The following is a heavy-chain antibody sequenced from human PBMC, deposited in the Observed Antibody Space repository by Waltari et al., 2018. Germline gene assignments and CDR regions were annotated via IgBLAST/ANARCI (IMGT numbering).Heavy chain of an antibody. V-gene: IGHV4-39*07. D-gene: IGHD4-17*01. CDR1: GGSISSHY. CDR2: IYYSGST. Sequence: QVQLQESGPGLVKPSETLSLTCTVSGGSISSHYWGWIRQPPGKGLEWIGSIYYSGSTYYNPSLKSRVTISVDTSKNQFSLKLSSVTAADTAVYYCARGTVTTERTIDYWGQGTLVTVSS. CDR3: ARGTVTTERTIDY. J-gene: IGHJ4*02.